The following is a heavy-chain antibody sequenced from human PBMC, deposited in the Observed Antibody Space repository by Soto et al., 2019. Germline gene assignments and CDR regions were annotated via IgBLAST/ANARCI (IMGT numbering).Heavy chain of an antibody. J-gene: IGHJ4*01. D-gene: IGHD2-8*01. Sequence: PGVSLRLSCAASGFIFSSHWMHWVRQAPGKGLVWVSHIGPDGSNMRDADSVQGRFTISRDNARNTLYLQMNSLRDEDTAVYYCVSWVSAHFDSCGHGTLVTVSS. CDR2: IGPDGSNM. CDR3: VSWVSAHFDS. CDR1: GFIFSSHW. V-gene: IGHV3-74*01.